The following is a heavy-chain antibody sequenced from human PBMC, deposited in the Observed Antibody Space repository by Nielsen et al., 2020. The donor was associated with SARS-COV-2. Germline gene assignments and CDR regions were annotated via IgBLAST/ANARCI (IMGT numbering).Heavy chain of an antibody. CDR1: GFSFNNYG. D-gene: IGHD1-26*01. J-gene: IGHJ4*02. CDR3: AKDVRPVGATFYYFDS. V-gene: IGHV3-30*18. CDR2: ISYEGSKQ. Sequence: GESLKISCAASGFSFNNYGMHWVRQAPGKGLEWVAYISYEGSKQFYGDSVKGRFTISRDFSKSTLYLQMNSLRAEDTALYYCAKDVRPVGATFYYFDSWGQGTLVTVSS.